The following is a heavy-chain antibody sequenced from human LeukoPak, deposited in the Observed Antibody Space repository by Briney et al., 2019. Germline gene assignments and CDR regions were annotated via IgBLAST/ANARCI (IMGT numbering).Heavy chain of an antibody. V-gene: IGHV4-61*02. J-gene: IGHJ5*02. Sequence: SQTLSLTCTVSGGSISSGSYYWSWLRQPAGKGLEWIGRIYTSGSTNYNPSLKSRVTISVDTSKNQFSLKLSSVTAADTAVYYCARVFVVVPAAIGWFDPWGQGTLVTVSS. CDR2: IYTSGST. CDR3: ARVFVVVPAAIGWFDP. D-gene: IGHD2-2*01. CDR1: GGSISSGSYY.